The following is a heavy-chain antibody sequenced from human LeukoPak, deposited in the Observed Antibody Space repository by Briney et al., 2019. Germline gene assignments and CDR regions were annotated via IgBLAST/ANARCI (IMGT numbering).Heavy chain of an antibody. D-gene: IGHD5-18*01. CDR3: ARESVDTAMDNWFDP. CDR2: IIPIFGTA. CDR1: GGTFSSYA. V-gene: IGHV1-69*06. Sequence: GASVKVSCKASGGTFSSYAISWVRQAPGQGLEWMGGIIPIFGTANYAQKFQGRVTITADKSTSTAYMELSSLRSEDTAVYYCARESVDTAMDNWFDPWGQGTLVTVSS. J-gene: IGHJ5*02.